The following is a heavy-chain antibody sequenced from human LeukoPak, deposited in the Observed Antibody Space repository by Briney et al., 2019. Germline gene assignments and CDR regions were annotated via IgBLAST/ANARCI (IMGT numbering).Heavy chain of an antibody. CDR2: ISAYNGNT. J-gene: IGHJ5*02. CDR3: ARDRKGLLELRNWFDP. CDR1: GYTFTSYG. D-gene: IGHD1-7*01. Sequence: VKVSCKASGYTFTSYGISWVRQAPGQGLEWMGWISAYNGNTNYAQKLQGRVTITTDTSTSTAYMELRSLRSDDTAVYYCARDRKGLLELRNWFDPWGQGTLVTVS. V-gene: IGHV1-18*01.